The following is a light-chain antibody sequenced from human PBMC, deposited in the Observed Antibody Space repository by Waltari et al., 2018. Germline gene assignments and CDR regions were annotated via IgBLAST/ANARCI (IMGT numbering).Light chain of an antibody. CDR1: SSDVGGYDS. Sequence: QSALTQPASVSGSPGQSITISCSGTSSDVGGYDSVSWYQQHPGKAPQLLIYDVSNRPSGVSHRFSGSKSDNTASLTISGLQAEDEADYYCSSYTSRSTLGIFGGGTKLTVL. J-gene: IGLJ2*01. CDR2: DVS. V-gene: IGLV2-14*03. CDR3: SSYTSRSTLGI.